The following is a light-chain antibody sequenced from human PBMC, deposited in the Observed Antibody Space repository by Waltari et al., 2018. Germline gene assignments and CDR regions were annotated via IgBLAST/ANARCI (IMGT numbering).Light chain of an antibody. CDR2: DVT. J-gene: IGLJ3*02. Sequence: QSALTQPPSASGSPGQSVTISCTGTSSDVGGSNYVSWYQQHPGKAPKLMIYDVTKRPSGVPDRVSGSKSGNTAALTVSGPQAEDEADYYCNSYAGSNNFPWVFGGGTKLTVL. V-gene: IGLV2-8*01. CDR3: NSYAGSNNFPWV. CDR1: SSDVGGSNY.